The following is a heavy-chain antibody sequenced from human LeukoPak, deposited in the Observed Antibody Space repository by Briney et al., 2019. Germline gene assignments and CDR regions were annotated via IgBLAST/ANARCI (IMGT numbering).Heavy chain of an antibody. D-gene: IGHD4-17*01. CDR1: GFIFTSYS. CDR2: ISSSSSTI. Sequence: GGSLRPSCAASGFIFTSYSMTWVRQAPGKGLEWVSYISSSSSTIYYADSVKGRFTISRDNAKNSLYLQMNSLRAEDTAVYYCARQRAGFTVTTSDYWGQGTLVTVSS. J-gene: IGHJ4*02. CDR3: ARQRAGFTVTTSDY. V-gene: IGHV3-48*01.